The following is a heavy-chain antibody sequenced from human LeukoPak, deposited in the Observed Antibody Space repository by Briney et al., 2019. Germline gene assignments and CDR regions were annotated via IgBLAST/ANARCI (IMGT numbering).Heavy chain of an antibody. V-gene: IGHV4-59*01. J-gene: IGHJ4*02. CDR2: IYYSGST. D-gene: IGHD4-17*01. CDR1: GGSISSYY. CDR3: ARDSYGNFDY. Sequence: SETLSLTCTVAGGSISSYYWSWIRQPPGKGLEWIGYIYYSGSTNYNPSLKSRVTISVDTSKNQFSLKLSSVTAADTAVYYCARDSYGNFDYWGQGTLVTVSS.